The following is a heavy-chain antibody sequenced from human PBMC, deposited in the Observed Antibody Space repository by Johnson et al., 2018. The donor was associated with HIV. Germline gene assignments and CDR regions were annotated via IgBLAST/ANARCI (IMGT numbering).Heavy chain of an antibody. D-gene: IGHD4-23*01. J-gene: IGHJ3*02. V-gene: IGHV3-53*01. CDR1: GFTVSSNY. CDR2: IYSGGST. Sequence: VQLVESGGGVVQPGGSLRLSCAASGFTVSSNYMSWVRQAPGKGLEWVSVIYSGGSTYYADSVKGRFTIPRDNSKNTLYLQMNSLRAEDTAVYYCAKVGATVVTPRGEAFDIWGQGAMVTVSS. CDR3: AKVGATVVTPRGEAFDI.